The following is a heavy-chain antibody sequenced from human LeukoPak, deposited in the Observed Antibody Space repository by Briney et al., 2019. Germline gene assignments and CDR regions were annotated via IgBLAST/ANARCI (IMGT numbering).Heavy chain of an antibody. D-gene: IGHD6-19*01. Sequence: SETLSLTCTVSGGSISSSSYYWGWVRQPPGKGLEWIGSIYYSGSTYYNPSLKSRVTISVDTSKNQFSLKLSSVTAADTAVYYCAREMWNRPLEAVAGTGPFDYWGQGTLVTVSS. CDR1: GGSISSSSYY. V-gene: IGHV4-39*07. CDR2: IYYSGST. J-gene: IGHJ4*02. CDR3: AREMWNRPLEAVAGTGPFDY.